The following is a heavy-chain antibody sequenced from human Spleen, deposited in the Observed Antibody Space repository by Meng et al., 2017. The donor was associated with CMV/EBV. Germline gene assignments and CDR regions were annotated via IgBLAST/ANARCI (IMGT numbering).Heavy chain of an antibody. Sequence: SGGSLRRGSHYWSWLRPHPGQGLEWIGYIYFTGGTYYNPSLKSRVSISADTSKTQFSLNLSSMTAADTAVYYCARGGATRENYYDFWGQGTLVTVSS. CDR2: IYFTGGT. V-gene: IGHV4-31*02. J-gene: IGHJ4*02. CDR1: GGSLRRGSHY. D-gene: IGHD4/OR15-4a*01. CDR3: ARGGATRENYYDF.